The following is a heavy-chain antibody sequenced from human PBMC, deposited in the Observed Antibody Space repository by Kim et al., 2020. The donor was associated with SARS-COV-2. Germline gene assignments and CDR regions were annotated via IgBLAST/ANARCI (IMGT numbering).Heavy chain of an antibody. CDR2: IIPIFGTA. Sequence: SVKVSCKASGGTFSSYAISWVRQAPGQGLEWMGGIIPIFGTANYAQKFQGRVTITADESTSTAYMELSSLRSEDTAVYYCASTPPNSIVVVPAAINYYYGMDVWGQGTTVTVSS. V-gene: IGHV1-69*13. D-gene: IGHD2-2*01. CDR3: ASTPPNSIVVVPAAINYYYGMDV. CDR1: GGTFSSYA. J-gene: IGHJ6*02.